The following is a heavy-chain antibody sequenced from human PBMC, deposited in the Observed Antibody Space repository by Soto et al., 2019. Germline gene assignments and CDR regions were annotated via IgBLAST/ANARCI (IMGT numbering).Heavy chain of an antibody. CDR1: GFTFSNYG. CDR3: AKEPTYYYYCYTMDV. V-gene: IGHV3-30*18. J-gene: IGHJ6*02. CDR2: ISYDGSNK. Sequence: ESGGGVVQPGRSLRLSCAASGFTFSNYGMHWVRQAPGKGLQWVAVISYDGSNKYYADSVKGRFTISRDNSKNTLYLQMNSLRAEDTAVYYCAKEPTYYYYCYTMDVWGQGTTVTVSS.